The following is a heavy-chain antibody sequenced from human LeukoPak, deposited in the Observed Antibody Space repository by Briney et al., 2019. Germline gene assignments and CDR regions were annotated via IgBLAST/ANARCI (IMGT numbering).Heavy chain of an antibody. D-gene: IGHD2-15*01. CDR1: GIAFSNYA. V-gene: IGHV3-23*01. CDR2: ISVGKDST. J-gene: IGHJ5*02. Sequence: PGGSRRLSCAASGIAFSNYAMYWVRQAPGKGLEWVSGISVGKDSTYYADSVKGRFTISRDNSKSTLYLQMNSLRAEDTAVYHCATKRWQGLPLNYNYFDPWGQGTMVTVSS. CDR3: ATKRWQGLPLNYNYFDP.